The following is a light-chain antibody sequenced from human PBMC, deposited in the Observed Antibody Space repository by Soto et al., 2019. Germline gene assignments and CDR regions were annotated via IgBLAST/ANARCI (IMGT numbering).Light chain of an antibody. CDR3: SSYTSSSTYV. CDR2: DVS. V-gene: IGLV2-14*01. Sequence: QSALTQPASVSGSPGQSITISCTGTSSDIGNYNYVSWYQQDPGKAPKLMIYDVSNRPSGVSNRFSGSKSGITASLTISGLQAEDEADYYWSSYTSSSTYVFGTGTKLTVL. CDR1: SSDIGNYNY. J-gene: IGLJ1*01.